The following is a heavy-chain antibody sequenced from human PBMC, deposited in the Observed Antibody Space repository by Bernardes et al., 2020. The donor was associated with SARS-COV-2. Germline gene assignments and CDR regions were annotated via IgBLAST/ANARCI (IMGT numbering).Heavy chain of an antibody. CDR3: AKFLAGSSPHRTGATTYFDS. Sequence: SLRLSCAASGFTFSSYAMSWVRQAPGKGLEWVSSISGSVGTTFYADSVKGRFTISRDNSKNTLYLLMNTLRAEDTAVYYCAKFLAGSSPHRTGATTYFDSWGQGTLVTVSS. V-gene: IGHV3-23*01. CDR2: ISGSVGTT. D-gene: IGHD1-26*01. CDR1: GFTFSSYA. J-gene: IGHJ4*02.